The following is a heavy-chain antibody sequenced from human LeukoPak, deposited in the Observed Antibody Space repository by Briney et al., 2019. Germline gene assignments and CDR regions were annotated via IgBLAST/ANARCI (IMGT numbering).Heavy chain of an antibody. CDR2: IYYSGST. D-gene: IGHD3-3*01. J-gene: IGHJ6*03. CDR1: GGSISSSSYY. V-gene: IGHV4-39*01. Sequence: SETLSLTSTVSGGSISSSSYYWGWIRQPPGKGLEWIGSIYYSGSTYYNPSLKSRVTLSVDTSKNQFSLKLSSVTAADTAVYYCARHAPYYDFWSGYSPARYYYYYMDVWGKGTTVTVSS. CDR3: ARHAPYYDFWSGYSPARYYYYYMDV.